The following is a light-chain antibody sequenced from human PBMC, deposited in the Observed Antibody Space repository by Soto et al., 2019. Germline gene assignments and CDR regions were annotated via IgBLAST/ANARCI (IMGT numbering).Light chain of an antibody. CDR1: QTVSSF. CDR3: QQRSNWPLT. CDR2: DSS. J-gene: IGKJ4*01. Sequence: VLTQSPATLSLSPGERATLSCRASQTVSSFLAWYQQKPGQAPRLLIHDSSDRATGIPARFGGSGSGTDFTLTISSLEPEDVAVYYCQQRSNWPLTFGGGTRVEI. V-gene: IGKV3-11*01.